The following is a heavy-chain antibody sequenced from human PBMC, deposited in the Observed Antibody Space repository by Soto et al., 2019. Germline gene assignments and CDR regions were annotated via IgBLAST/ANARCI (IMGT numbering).Heavy chain of an antibody. CDR1: GANIYSYY. CDR2: ISYGGGT. D-gene: IGHD2-2*01. Sequence: TYSVSGANIYSYYWHWIRQKSGLGLEWIGYISYGGGTNYNPSLESRVTISLDTPKKQVSLKLSSVSAADTARYFCSGYCSSSICPEYHYLALDVWGQATTVTVSS. CDR3: SGYCSSSICPEYHYLALDV. V-gene: IGHV4-59*01. J-gene: IGHJ6*02.